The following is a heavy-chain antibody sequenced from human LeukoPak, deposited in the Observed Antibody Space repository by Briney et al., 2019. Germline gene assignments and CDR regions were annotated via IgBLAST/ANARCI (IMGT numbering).Heavy chain of an antibody. CDR1: GASISSSSYY. CDR3: ARVIGNWNYVSGTEYYFDY. D-gene: IGHD1-7*01. V-gene: IGHV4-39*01. CDR2: IYYSGST. J-gene: IGHJ4*02. Sequence: PSQTLSLTCTVSGASISSSSYYWGWIRQPPGKGLEWIGSIYYSGSTYYNPSLKSRVTISVDTSKNQFSLKLSSVTAADTAVYYCARVIGNWNYVSGTEYYFDYWGQGTLVTVSS.